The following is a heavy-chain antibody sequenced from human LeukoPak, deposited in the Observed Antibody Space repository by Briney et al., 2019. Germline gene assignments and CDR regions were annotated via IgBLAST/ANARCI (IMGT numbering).Heavy chain of an antibody. CDR1: GCTFTGYY. J-gene: IGHJ6*03. V-gene: IGHV1-2*02. Sequence: ASVKVSCKASGCTFTGYYMHWVRQAPGQGLEWMGWINPNSGGTNYAQKFQGRVTMTRDTSISTAYMELSRLRSDDTAVYYCARSDLWFGELLHYYYYMDVWGKGTTVTVSS. CDR3: ARSDLWFGELLHYYYYMDV. CDR2: INPNSGGT. D-gene: IGHD3-10*01.